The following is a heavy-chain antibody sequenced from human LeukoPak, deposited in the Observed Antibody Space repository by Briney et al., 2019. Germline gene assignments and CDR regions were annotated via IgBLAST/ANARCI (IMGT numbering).Heavy chain of an antibody. CDR2: IIPIFGTA. CDR3: ASAYYDSSGYYYDFDY. D-gene: IGHD3-22*01. Sequence: SVKVSCKASGYTFTTYGISWVRQAPGQGLEWMGGIIPIFGTANYAQKFQGRVTITADESTSTAYMELSSLRSEDTAVYYCASAYYDSSGYYYDFDYWGQGTLVTVSS. V-gene: IGHV1-69*13. J-gene: IGHJ4*02. CDR1: GYTFTTYG.